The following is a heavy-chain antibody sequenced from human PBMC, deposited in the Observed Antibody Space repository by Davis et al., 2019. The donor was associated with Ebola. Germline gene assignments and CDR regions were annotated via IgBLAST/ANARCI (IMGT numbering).Heavy chain of an antibody. CDR2: INHRGST. CDR1: GGSFSGYY. CDR3: AISNLWEVDS. D-gene: IGHD1-26*01. V-gene: IGHV4-34*01. J-gene: IGHJ4*02. Sequence: MPSETLSLTCAVSGGSFSGYYWSWIRQPPGKGLEWIGEINHRGSTNYNPSLKSRVTISVDTSKNQFSLKLSSVTAADTAVYYCAISNLWEVDSWGQGSLVTVSS.